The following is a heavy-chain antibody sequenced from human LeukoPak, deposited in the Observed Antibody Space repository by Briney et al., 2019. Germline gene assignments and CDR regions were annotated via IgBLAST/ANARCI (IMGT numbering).Heavy chain of an antibody. D-gene: IGHD6-19*01. J-gene: IGHJ4*02. V-gene: IGHV3-23*01. CDR3: AKDGQQWLAYDY. CDR1: GFTFSSYA. Sequence: PGGSLRLSCAASGFTFSSYAMSWVRQAPGKGLEWVSAISGSGGSTYYADPVKGRFTISRDNSKNTLYPQMNSLRAEDTAVYYCAKDGQQWLAYDYWGQGTLVTVSS. CDR2: ISGSGGST.